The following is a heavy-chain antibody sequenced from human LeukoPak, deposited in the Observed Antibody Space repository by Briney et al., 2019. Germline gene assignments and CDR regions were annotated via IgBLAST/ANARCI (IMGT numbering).Heavy chain of an antibody. CDR2: ISGSGGST. D-gene: IGHD3-22*01. CDR3: AKMDSSGYDYYGMDV. Sequence: GGSLRLSCAASGFTFSGYGMHWVRQAPGKGLEWVSAISGSGGSTYYADSVKGRFTISRDNSKNTLYLQMNSLRAEDTAVYYCAKMDSSGYDYYGMDVWGQGTTVTVSS. V-gene: IGHV3-23*01. CDR1: GFTFSGYG. J-gene: IGHJ6*01.